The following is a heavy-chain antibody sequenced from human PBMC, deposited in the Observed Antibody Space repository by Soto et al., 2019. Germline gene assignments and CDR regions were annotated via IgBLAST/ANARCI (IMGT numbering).Heavy chain of an antibody. D-gene: IGHD6-6*01. J-gene: IGHJ3*02. CDR2: IYWSGDE. Sequence: QGTLKESGPTLVKPTQTLTLTCSFSGFSLSTSGLGVGWIRQSPGKAPEWLALIYWSGDEHYRPSMKSRLSIITDTSKNHVVLIMSDMDPVDTATYYCARGLATLPVFAFDIWGQGTMVTVSS. V-gene: IGHV2-5*01. CDR1: GFSLSTSGLG. CDR3: ARGLATLPVFAFDI.